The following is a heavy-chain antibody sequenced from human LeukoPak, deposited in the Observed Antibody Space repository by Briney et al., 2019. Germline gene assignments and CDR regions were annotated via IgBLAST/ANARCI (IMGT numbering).Heavy chain of an antibody. V-gene: IGHV3-21*01. Sequence: PGGSLRLSCEVSRFTFSSYSMNWVRQAPGKGLEWVSSISSSSSYIYYADSVKGRFTISRDNAKNSLYLQMNSLRAEDTAVYYCAREPVTGSVDWGQGTLVTVSS. D-gene: IGHD4-17*01. CDR3: AREPVTGSVD. CDR1: RFTFSSYS. CDR2: ISSSSSYI. J-gene: IGHJ4*02.